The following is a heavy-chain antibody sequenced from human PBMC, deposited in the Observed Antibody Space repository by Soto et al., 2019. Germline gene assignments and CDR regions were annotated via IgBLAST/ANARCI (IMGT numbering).Heavy chain of an antibody. CDR3: AKLPAAIFGVVPYDY. CDR1: GFTFSSYG. D-gene: IGHD3-3*01. J-gene: IGHJ4*02. CDR2: ISYDGSNK. V-gene: IGHV3-30*18. Sequence: QVQLVESGGGVVQPGRSLRLSCAASGFTFSSYGMHWVRQAPGKGLEWVAVISYDGSNKYYADSVKGRFTISRDNSKNTVYLQMNSLRAEDTAVYYCAKLPAAIFGVVPYDYWGQGTLVTVSS.